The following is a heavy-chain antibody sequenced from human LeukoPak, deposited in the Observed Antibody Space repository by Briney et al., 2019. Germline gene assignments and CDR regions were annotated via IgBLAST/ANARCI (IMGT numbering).Heavy chain of an antibody. J-gene: IGHJ3*02. CDR3: ATAVSRYTLTWGGFDI. Sequence: GGSLRLSCAASGXTFSNAWMNWVRQAPRKGLEWVGRIRRITDGGTTDYAAPVKGRFTISRDDSKNTLYLQMSSLKTEDAGVYYCATAVSRYTLTWGGFDIWGQGTRVTVSS. D-gene: IGHD1-14*01. CDR2: IRRITDGGTT. V-gene: IGHV3-15*01. CDR1: GXTFSNAW.